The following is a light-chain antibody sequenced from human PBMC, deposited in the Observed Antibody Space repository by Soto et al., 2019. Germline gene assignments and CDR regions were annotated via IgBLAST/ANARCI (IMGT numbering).Light chain of an antibody. CDR1: SSNIGAGYD. Sequence: QSVLTQPPSVSGAPGQRVTISCTGSSSNIGAGYDVHWYQHLPGRAPKLLIYGNTNRPSGVPDRLSGSKSGPSASLAITGLQAEDEADYYGLSFDSSLSGVFGEGTKLTV. CDR2: GNT. CDR3: LSFDSSLSGV. J-gene: IGLJ2*01. V-gene: IGLV1-40*01.